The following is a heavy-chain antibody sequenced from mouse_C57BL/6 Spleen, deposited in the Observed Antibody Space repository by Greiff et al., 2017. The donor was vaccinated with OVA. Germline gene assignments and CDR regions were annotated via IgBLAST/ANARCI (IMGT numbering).Heavy chain of an antibody. CDR2: ISSGSSTI. CDR3: AREDAYYFDY. J-gene: IGHJ2*01. V-gene: IGHV5-17*01. CDR1: GFTFSDYG. Sequence: EVKLVESGGGLVKPGGSLKLSCAASGFTFSDYGMHWVRQAPEKGLEWVAYISSGSSTIYYADTVKGRFTISRDNAKNTLFLQMTSLRSEDTAMYYCAREDAYYFDYWGQGTTLTVSS.